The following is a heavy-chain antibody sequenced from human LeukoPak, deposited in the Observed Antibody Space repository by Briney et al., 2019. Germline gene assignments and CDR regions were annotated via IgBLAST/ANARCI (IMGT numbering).Heavy chain of an antibody. J-gene: IGHJ4*02. Sequence: PGGSLRLSCAASGFTFSSYWMSWVRQAPGKGLEWVANIKQDGSEKYYVDSVKGRFTISRDNAKNSPYLQMNSLRAEDTAVYYCARDLTADGSSLDYWGQGTLVTVSS. D-gene: IGHD6-13*01. CDR2: IKQDGSEK. CDR1: GFTFSSYW. V-gene: IGHV3-7*01. CDR3: ARDLTADGSSLDY.